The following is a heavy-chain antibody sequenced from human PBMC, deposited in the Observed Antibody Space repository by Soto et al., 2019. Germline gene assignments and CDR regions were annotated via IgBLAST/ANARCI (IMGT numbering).Heavy chain of an antibody. D-gene: IGHD6-13*01. CDR2: INPNSGGT. V-gene: IGHV1-2*04. Sequence: GASVKVSCKTPGYTFTRYNIHWVRQAPGQGLEWMGWINPNSGGTNYAQKFQGWVTMTRDTSISTAYMELSRLRSDDTAVYYCARVGYSSSWYVAFDIWGQGTMVTVS. J-gene: IGHJ3*02. CDR1: GYTFTRYN. CDR3: ARVGYSSSWYVAFDI.